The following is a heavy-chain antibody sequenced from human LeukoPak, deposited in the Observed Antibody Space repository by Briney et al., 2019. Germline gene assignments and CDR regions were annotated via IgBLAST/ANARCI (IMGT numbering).Heavy chain of an antibody. CDR2: ISWNSGSI. CDR3: AKDIRGSASDAFDI. J-gene: IGHJ3*02. D-gene: IGHD2-2*01. V-gene: IGHV3-9*01. CDR1: GFTFSTYS. Sequence: GGSLRLSCSASGFTFSTYSMTWVRQAPGEGLEWVSGISWNSGSIGYADSVKGRFTISRDNAKNSLYLQMNSLRAEDTALYYCAKDIRGSASDAFDIWGQGTMVTVSS.